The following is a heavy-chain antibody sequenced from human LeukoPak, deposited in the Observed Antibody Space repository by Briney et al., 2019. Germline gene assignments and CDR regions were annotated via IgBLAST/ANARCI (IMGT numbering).Heavy chain of an antibody. CDR1: GGSISSYY. D-gene: IGHD6-13*01. CDR2: IYYSGST. CDR3: ARCIAAAYALDI. Sequence: SETLSLTCTVSGGSISSYYWSWIRQPPGKGLEWIGYIYYSGSTNYNPSLKSRVTISVDTSKNQFSLKLSSVTAADTAVYYCARCIAAAYALDIWGQGTMVTVSS. J-gene: IGHJ3*02. V-gene: IGHV4-59*08.